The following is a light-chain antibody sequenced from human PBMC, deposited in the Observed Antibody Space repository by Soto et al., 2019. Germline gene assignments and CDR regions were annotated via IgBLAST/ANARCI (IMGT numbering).Light chain of an antibody. CDR2: EVN. J-gene: IGLJ1*01. CDR1: SSDIGTYNI. V-gene: IGLV2-23*02. CDR3: CSYAGSSTLYV. Sequence: QSVLPQPASLSWSPGQSITISCTGTSSDIGTYNIVSWYQQHPGTAPKLMIYEVNKRPSGVSDRFSGSKSGNTASLTISWLQAEDEADYYCCSYAGSSTLYVFGTGTKVTV.